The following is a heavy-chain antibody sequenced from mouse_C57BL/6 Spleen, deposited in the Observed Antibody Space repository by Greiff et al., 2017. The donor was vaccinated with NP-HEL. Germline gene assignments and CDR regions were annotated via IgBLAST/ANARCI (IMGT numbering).Heavy chain of an antibody. CDR1: GYTFTNYR. Sequence: VQGVESGAELVRPGTSVKMSCKASGYTFTNYRIGWAKQRPGHGLEWIGDIYPGGSYTYDNEKFKGKATLTADKSSSTAYMQFSSLTSEVSAIYSCARSLFYGSPWFAYWGQGTLVTVSA. D-gene: IGHD1-1*01. V-gene: IGHV1-63*01. CDR2: IYPGGSYT. CDR3: ARSLFYGSPWFAY. J-gene: IGHJ3*01.